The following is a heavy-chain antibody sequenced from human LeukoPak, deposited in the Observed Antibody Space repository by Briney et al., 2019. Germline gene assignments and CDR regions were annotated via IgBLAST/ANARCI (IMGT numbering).Heavy chain of an antibody. V-gene: IGHV4-4*07. Sequence: SETLSLTCTVSGGSISSYYWSWIRQPAGKGLEWIGRLYSSGSTNYNPSLKSRLTMSVDTSKNQFSLKLSSVTAADTAVYYCARDGGSGSYSHFDYWGQGTLVIVSS. J-gene: IGHJ4*02. D-gene: IGHD3-10*01. CDR3: ARDGGSGSYSHFDY. CDR2: LYSSGST. CDR1: GGSISSYY.